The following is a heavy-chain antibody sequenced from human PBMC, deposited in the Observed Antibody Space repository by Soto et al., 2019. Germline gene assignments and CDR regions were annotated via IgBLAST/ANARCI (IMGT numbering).Heavy chain of an antibody. Sequence: GESLKISCKGSGYSFTSYWIGWVRQMPGKGLEWMGIIYPGDSDTRYSPSFQGQVTISADKSISTAYLQWSSLKASDTAMYYFARHSGSDSSGYYWDYFDYWGQGTLVTVSS. J-gene: IGHJ4*02. CDR2: IYPGDSDT. V-gene: IGHV5-51*01. D-gene: IGHD3-22*01. CDR3: ARHSGSDSSGYYWDYFDY. CDR1: GYSFTSYW.